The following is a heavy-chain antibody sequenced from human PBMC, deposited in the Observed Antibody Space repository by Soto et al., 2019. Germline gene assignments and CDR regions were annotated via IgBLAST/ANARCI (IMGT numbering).Heavy chain of an antibody. CDR1: GGSFSGYY. CDR2: INHSGST. Sequence: SETLSLTCAVYGGSFSGYYWSWIRQPPGKGLEWIGEINHSGSTNYNPSLKGRVTISVDTSKNQFSLKLSSVTAADTAVYYCARGRGITIFGVGLNWFDPWGQGTLVTVSS. J-gene: IGHJ5*02. CDR3: ARGRGITIFGVGLNWFDP. V-gene: IGHV4-34*01. D-gene: IGHD3-3*01.